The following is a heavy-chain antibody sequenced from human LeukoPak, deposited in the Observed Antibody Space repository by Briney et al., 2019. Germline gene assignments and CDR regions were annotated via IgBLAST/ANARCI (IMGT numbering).Heavy chain of an antibody. CDR3: ARDPGYSYGYYFDY. D-gene: IGHD5-18*01. Sequence: SETLSLTCTVSGGSISSYYWSWIRQPPGKGLEWIGYIYYSGSTNYNPSLKSRVTISVDTSKNQFSLKLSSVTAADTAVYYCARDPGYSYGYYFDYWGQGTLVTVSS. CDR1: GGSISSYY. V-gene: IGHV4-59*01. J-gene: IGHJ4*02. CDR2: IYYSGST.